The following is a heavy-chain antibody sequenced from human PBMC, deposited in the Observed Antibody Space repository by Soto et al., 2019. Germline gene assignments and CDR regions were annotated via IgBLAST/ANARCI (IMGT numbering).Heavy chain of an antibody. J-gene: IGHJ6*02. V-gene: IGHV4-30-4*01. CDR2: IYYSWNT. CDR1: GGSVSSGSYY. Sequence: PSEILSLTCTVSGGSVSSGSYYLSWILHPPGKGREWIGNIYYSWNTYYSPSLKSRLIISKDTSKNQFSLKVGSVTSPATAVYYCASSSLYGMEVWGQGTRVTLSS. CDR3: ASSSLYGMEV.